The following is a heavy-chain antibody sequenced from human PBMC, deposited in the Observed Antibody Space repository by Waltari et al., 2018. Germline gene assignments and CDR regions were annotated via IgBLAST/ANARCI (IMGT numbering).Heavy chain of an antibody. CDR2: FDPEDGET. V-gene: IGHV1-24*01. J-gene: IGHJ6*02. D-gene: IGHD4-17*01. Sequence: QVQLVQSRAEVKKPGASVKVSCKVSGYTLTELSMHWVRQAPGKGLEWMGGFDPEDGETIYAQKFQGRVTMTEDTSTDTAYKELSSLRSEDTAVYYCATYLPIRYGLLWYGMDVWGQGTTVTVSS. CDR1: GYTLTELS. CDR3: ATYLPIRYGLLWYGMDV.